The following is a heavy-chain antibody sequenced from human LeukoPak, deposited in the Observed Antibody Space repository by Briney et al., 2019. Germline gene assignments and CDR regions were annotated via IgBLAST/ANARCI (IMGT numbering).Heavy chain of an antibody. V-gene: IGHV4-39*02. D-gene: IGHD1-26*01. CDR3: ARDSLGAGTVGATSGY. CDR1: GGSISSSSYY. CDR2: IYYSGST. J-gene: IGHJ4*02. Sequence: PSETLSLTCTVSGGSISSSSYYWGWSRQPPGKGLEWIGSIYYSGSTYYNPSLKSRVTISVDTSKNQFSLRLSSVTAADTAVYYCARDSLGAGTVGATSGYWGQGTLVTVSS.